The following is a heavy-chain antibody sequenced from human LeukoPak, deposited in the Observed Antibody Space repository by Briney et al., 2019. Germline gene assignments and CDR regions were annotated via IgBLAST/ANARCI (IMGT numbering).Heavy chain of an antibody. V-gene: IGHV1-2*06. CDR3: ARGQPYGDYNYFDP. CDR2: INPSTGGT. CDR1: GYTFIGYY. D-gene: IGHD4-17*01. J-gene: IGHJ5*02. Sequence: GASVKVSCKASGYTFIGYYMHWVRQAPGQGHEWMGRINPSTGGTNSAQKFQGRVTMTRDTSISTAYMELSRLTSDDTAIYYCARGQPYGDYNYFDPWGQGTLVTVSS.